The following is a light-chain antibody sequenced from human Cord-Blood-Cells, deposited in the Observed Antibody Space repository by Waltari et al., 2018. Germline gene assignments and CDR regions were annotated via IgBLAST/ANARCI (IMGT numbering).Light chain of an antibody. CDR1: QSVSSSY. CDR2: GAS. V-gene: IGKV3-20*01. Sequence: EIVLTQSPGTLSLSPVERATLSCRASQSVSSSYLAWYQQKPGQAPRLLIYGASSRANGIPDRFSGSGSGTDFTLTISRLEPEDCAVYYCQQYGSSPLFTFGPGTKVDIK. CDR3: QQYGSSPLFT. J-gene: IGKJ3*01.